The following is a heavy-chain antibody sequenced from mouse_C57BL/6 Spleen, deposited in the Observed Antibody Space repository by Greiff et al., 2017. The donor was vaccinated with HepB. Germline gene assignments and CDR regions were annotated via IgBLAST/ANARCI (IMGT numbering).Heavy chain of an antibody. CDR3: ARKDSSGVYAMDY. Sequence: VQLQQSGAELVRPGTSVKMSCKASGYTFTNYWIGWAKQRPGHGLEWIGDIYPGGGYTNYNEKFKGKATLTADKSSSTAYMQFSSLTSEDSAIYYCARKDSSGVYAMDYWGQGTSVTVAS. V-gene: IGHV1-63*01. D-gene: IGHD3-2*02. CDR2: IYPGGGYT. CDR1: GYTFTNYW. J-gene: IGHJ4*01.